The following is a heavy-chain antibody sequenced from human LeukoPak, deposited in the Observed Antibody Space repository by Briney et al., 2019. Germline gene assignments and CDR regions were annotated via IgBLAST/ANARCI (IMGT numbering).Heavy chain of an antibody. V-gene: IGHV4-59*01. CDR1: GGSISSYY. D-gene: IGHD3-3*01. J-gene: IGHJ6*03. CDR2: IYYSGST. CDR3: ARVARTYYDFWSGYYPTYYYYYMDV. Sequence: SETLSLTCTVSGGSISSYYWSWIRQPPGKGLEWIGYIYYSGSTNYNPSLKSRVTISVDTSKNQFSLKLSSVTAADTAVYYCARVARTYYDFWSGYYPTYYYYYMDVWGKGTTVTVSS.